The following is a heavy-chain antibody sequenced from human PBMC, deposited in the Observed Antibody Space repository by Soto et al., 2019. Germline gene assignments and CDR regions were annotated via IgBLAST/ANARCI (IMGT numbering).Heavy chain of an antibody. CDR3: ARGVGATTYPEYFQH. V-gene: IGHV3-48*03. D-gene: IGHD1-26*01. J-gene: IGHJ1*01. CDR2: ISSSGSTI. Sequence: EVQLVESGGGLVQPGGSLRLSCAASGFTFSSYEMNWVRQAPGKGLEWVSYISSSGSTIYYADSVKGRFTISRDNAKNSLYLQMNSLRAEDTAVYYCARGVGATTYPEYFQHWGQGTLVTVSS. CDR1: GFTFSSYE.